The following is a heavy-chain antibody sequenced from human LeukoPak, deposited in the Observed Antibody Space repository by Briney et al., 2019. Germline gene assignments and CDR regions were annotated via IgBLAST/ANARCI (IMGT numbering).Heavy chain of an antibody. V-gene: IGHV3-30*18. CDR3: AKELDRDGYSWTTLDY. J-gene: IGHJ4*02. CDR2: ISYDGSNK. Sequence: PGGSLRLSCAAPGFTFSSYGMHWVRQAPGKGLEWVAVISYDGSNKYYADSVKGRFTISRDNSKNTLYLQMNSLRAEDTAVYYCAKELDRDGYSWTTLDYWGQGTLVTVSS. D-gene: IGHD5-24*01. CDR1: GFTFSSYG.